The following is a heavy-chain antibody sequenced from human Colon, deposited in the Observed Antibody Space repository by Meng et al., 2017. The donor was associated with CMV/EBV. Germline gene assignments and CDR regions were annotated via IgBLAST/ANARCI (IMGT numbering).Heavy chain of an antibody. J-gene: IGHJ6*02. D-gene: IGHD6-25*01. CDR2: ISFDGSQR. Sequence: GESLKISCAASGFTFRSHAMHWVRQAPGKGLEWVAVISFDGSQRHYADFVKGRLTISRDNSKNMLYLQMDSLRPEDTGVFYCARKIAATPGYFHMDVWGQGTTVTVSS. V-gene: IGHV3-30-3*01. CDR1: GFTFRSHA. CDR3: ARKIAATPGYFHMDV.